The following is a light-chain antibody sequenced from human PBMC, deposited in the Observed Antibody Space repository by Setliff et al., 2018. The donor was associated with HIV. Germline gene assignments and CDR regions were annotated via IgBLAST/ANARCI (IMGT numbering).Light chain of an antibody. V-gene: IGLV2-14*01. CDR2: EVS. CDR3: SSYTSNSPYV. Sequence: QSALAQAASVSGSPGQSITMSCTGTRSDVGGYNYVSWYQQHPGKAPKLMISEVSNRPSGASNRFSGSKSGNTASLTISGLQAEDEADYYCSSYTSNSPYVFGTGTKVTVL. J-gene: IGLJ1*01. CDR1: RSDVGGYNY.